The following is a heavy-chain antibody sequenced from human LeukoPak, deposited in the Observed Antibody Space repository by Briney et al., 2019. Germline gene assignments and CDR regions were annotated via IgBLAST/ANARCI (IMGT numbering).Heavy chain of an antibody. Sequence: QPGGSLRLSCAASGFTFSSYWMSWVRQAPGKGLEWVANIKQDGSEKYYVDSVKGRFTISRDNAKNSLYLQMNSLRAEDTAVYYCARDLQLWTTYYFDYWGQGTLVTVSS. CDR3: ARDLQLWTTYYFDY. J-gene: IGHJ4*02. V-gene: IGHV3-7*01. D-gene: IGHD5-18*01. CDR2: IKQDGSEK. CDR1: GFTFSSYW.